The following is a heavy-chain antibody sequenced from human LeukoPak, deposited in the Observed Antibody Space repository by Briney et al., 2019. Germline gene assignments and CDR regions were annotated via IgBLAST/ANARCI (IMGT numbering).Heavy chain of an antibody. CDR1: GFTFGNYA. CDR3: AKGDGSGYYSHFDY. Sequence: GRSLRLSCVASGFTFGNYAIHWVRQPPGKSLEWVSGISWNSGSIGYADSVKGRFTISRDNAKNSLYLQMNSLRAEDTALYYCAKGDGSGYYSHFDYWGQGTLVTVSS. J-gene: IGHJ4*02. D-gene: IGHD3-22*01. V-gene: IGHV3-9*01. CDR2: ISWNSGSI.